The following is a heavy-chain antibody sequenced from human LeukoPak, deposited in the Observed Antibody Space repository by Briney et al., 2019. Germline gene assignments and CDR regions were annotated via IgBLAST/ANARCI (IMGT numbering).Heavy chain of an antibody. Sequence: SVKVSCKASGYTFTGYYMHWVRQAPGQGLEWMGGIIPIFGTAKYAQKLQGRVSITADESTSTAYMELSSLRSEDTAVYYCARGLYCSSRTSCYDYGMDVWGQGTTVTVSS. V-gene: IGHV1-69*13. CDR1: GYTFTGYY. CDR2: IIPIFGTA. J-gene: IGHJ6*02. D-gene: IGHD2-2*01. CDR3: ARGLYCSSRTSCYDYGMDV.